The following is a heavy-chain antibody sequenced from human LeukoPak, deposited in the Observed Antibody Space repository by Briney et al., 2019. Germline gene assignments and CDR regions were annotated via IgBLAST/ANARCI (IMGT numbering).Heavy chain of an antibody. D-gene: IGHD3-3*01. CDR1: GFTFSSYG. J-gene: IGHJ6*02. V-gene: IGHV3-21*01. CDR3: ASLVSSGEMDV. CDR2: ISRSSSYI. Sequence: GGSLRLSCAASGFTFSSYGMNWVRQAPGKGLEWVSSISRSSSYIYYADSVKGRFTISRDNAKNSLYLQMNSLRAEDTAVYYCASLVSSGEMDVWGQGTTVTVSS.